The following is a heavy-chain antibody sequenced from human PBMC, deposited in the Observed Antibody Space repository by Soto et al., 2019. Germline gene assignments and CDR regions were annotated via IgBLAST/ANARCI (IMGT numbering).Heavy chain of an antibody. J-gene: IGHJ4*02. Sequence: SGPTLVNPKQTLTLTCTFSGFSLSASGMCVSWIRQPPGKALEWLALIDWDDDKYYSTSLKTRLTISKDTSRNRVVLAMTNMDTVDTATYYCARISHGDFLFDYWGQGALVTVSS. V-gene: IGHV2-70*01. CDR3: ARISHGDFLFDY. CDR1: GFSLSASGMC. D-gene: IGHD4-17*01. CDR2: IDWDDDK.